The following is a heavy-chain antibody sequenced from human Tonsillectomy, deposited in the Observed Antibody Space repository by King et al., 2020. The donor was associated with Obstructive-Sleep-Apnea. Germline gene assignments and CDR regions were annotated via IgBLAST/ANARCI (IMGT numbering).Heavy chain of an antibody. D-gene: IGHD3-22*01. J-gene: IGHJ4*02. V-gene: IGHV4-59*01. Sequence: VQLQESGPGLVKPSETLSLTCTVSGGSISSYYWSWIRQPPGKGLEWIGYIYYSGSTNYNPSLKSRVTISVDTSKNQFSLKLSSVTAADTAVYYYARVKFEDSSGYYYFDYWGQGTLVTVSS. CDR1: GGSISSYY. CDR2: IYYSGST. CDR3: ARVKFEDSSGYYYFDY.